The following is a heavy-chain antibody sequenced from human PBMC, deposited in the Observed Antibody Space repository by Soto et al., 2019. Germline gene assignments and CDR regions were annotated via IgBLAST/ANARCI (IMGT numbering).Heavy chain of an antibody. CDR2: MNPNSGNT. V-gene: IGHV1-8*01. Sequence: GASVKVSCKASGYTFTSYDINWVRQATGQGLEWMGWMNPNSGNTGYAQKFQGRVTMTRNTSISTAYMELSSLSSEDTAVYYCARWGRFEHYYYYYGMDVWGQGTTVTVSS. CDR3: ARWGRFEHYYYYYGMDV. CDR1: GYTFTSYD. J-gene: IGHJ6*02. D-gene: IGHD3-16*01.